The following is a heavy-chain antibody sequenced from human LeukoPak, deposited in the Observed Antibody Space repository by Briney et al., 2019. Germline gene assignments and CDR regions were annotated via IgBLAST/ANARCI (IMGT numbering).Heavy chain of an antibody. J-gene: IGHJ6*02. Sequence: ASVKVSCKASGYTFTSYAMHWVRQAPGQRLEWMGWISGGNGNTKYSQKFQGRVTITRDTSASTAYMELSSLRSEDTAVYYCARFRVSSGSPYYYYGMDVWGRGTTVTVSS. CDR3: ARFRVSSGSPYYYYGMDV. D-gene: IGHD3-22*01. CDR2: ISGGNGNT. CDR1: GYTFTSYA. V-gene: IGHV1-3*01.